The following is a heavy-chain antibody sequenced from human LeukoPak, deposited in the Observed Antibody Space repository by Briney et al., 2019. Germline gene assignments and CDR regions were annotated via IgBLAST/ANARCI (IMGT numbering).Heavy chain of an antibody. CDR3: ARKPIVNSAWYYFDY. D-gene: IGHD3-22*01. Sequence: SETLSLTCTVSGGSVNSGAYYWSWIRQPPGKGLEWIGNIYSSGSAYYNPSLKSRVTMSVDTSKNQFSLELSSVTAADTAVYYCARKPIVNSAWYYFDYWGQGTLVTVSS. V-gene: IGHV4-39*07. CDR2: IYSSGSA. CDR1: GGSVNSGAYY. J-gene: IGHJ4*02.